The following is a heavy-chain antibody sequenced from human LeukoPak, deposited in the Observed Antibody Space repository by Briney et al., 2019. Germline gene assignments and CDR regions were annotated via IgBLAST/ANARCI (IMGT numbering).Heavy chain of an antibody. V-gene: IGHV1-69*06. CDR2: IIPIFGTA. CDR1: GGTFSSYA. D-gene: IGHD5-18*01. Sequence: SVKVSCKASGGTFSSYAISWVRQAPGQGLEWMGGIIPIFGTANYAQKFQGRVTITADKSTSTAYMELSSLRSEDTAVYYCARQTQLCFSVAFDIWGQGTMVTVSS. CDR3: ARQTQLCFSVAFDI. J-gene: IGHJ3*02.